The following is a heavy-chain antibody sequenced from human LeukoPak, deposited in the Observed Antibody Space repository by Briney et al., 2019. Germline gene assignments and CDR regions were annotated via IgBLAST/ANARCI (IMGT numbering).Heavy chain of an antibody. CDR1: GGSISSDHW. J-gene: IGHJ4*02. D-gene: IGHD2-15*01. CDR2: IHHSGSA. CDR3: ARECSGGSCYSGNY. Sequence: PSGTLSLTCAVSGGSISSDHWWSWVRQLPGKGLEWIGEIHHSGSANYNPSLKSRVSISVDKFKNQFSLKLSSVTAADTAVYYCARECSGGSCYSGNYWGQGTLVTVSS. V-gene: IGHV4-4*02.